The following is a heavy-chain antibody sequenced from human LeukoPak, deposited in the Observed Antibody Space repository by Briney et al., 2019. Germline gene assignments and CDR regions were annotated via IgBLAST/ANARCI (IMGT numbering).Heavy chain of an antibody. Sequence: PGGSLRLSCAASGFRLSEYYMSWVRQAPGKGLQWVSYISRRGSTIYYADSVKGRFTISRDNAKNSLFLQMNSLRAEDTAVYYCARAPGDSSGYHWGQGTLVTVSS. V-gene: IGHV3-11*01. CDR3: ARAPGDSSGYH. J-gene: IGHJ4*02. CDR2: ISRRGSTI. D-gene: IGHD3-9*01. CDR1: GFRLSEYY.